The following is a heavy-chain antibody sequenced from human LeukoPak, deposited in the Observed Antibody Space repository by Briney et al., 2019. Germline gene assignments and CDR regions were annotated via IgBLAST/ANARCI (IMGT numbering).Heavy chain of an antibody. CDR2: IYYSGST. V-gene: IGHV4-59*12. J-gene: IGHJ6*02. CDR3: ARGPCGGDCYDYYYGMDV. D-gene: IGHD2-21*02. CDR1: GGSISSYY. Sequence: PSETLSLTCTVSGGSISSYYWSWIRQPPGKGLEWIGYIYYSGSTNYNPSLKSRVTISVDTSKNQFSLKLSSVTAADTAVYYCARGPCGGDCYDYYYGMDVWGQGTTVTVSS.